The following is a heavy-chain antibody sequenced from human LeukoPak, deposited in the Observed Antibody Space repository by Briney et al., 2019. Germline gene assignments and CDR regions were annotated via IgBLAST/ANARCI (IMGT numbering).Heavy chain of an antibody. CDR1: GYTLTELS. J-gene: IGHJ3*02. CDR2: FDPEDGET. D-gene: IGHD1-26*01. CDR3: ATALVGATKWEAFDI. Sequence: ASVKVSCKVSGYTLTELSMHWVRQAPGKGLEWMGGFDPEDGETIYAQKFQGRVTMTEDTSTDTAYMELSSLRSEDTAVYYCATALVGATKWEAFDIWGQGAMVTVSS. V-gene: IGHV1-24*01.